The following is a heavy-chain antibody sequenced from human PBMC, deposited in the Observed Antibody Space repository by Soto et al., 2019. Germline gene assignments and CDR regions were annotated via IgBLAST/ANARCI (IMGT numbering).Heavy chain of an antibody. CDR2: IYSGGST. J-gene: IGHJ4*02. CDR3: ARGGPYCSSTSCYAVDY. D-gene: IGHD2-2*01. V-gene: IGHV3-53*01. Sequence: GGSLRLSCAASGFTVSSNYMSWVRQAPGKGLEWVSVIYSGGSTYYADSVKGRFTTSRDNSKNTLYLQMNSLRAEDTAVYYCARGGPYCSSTSCYAVDYWGQGTLVTVSS. CDR1: GFTVSSNY.